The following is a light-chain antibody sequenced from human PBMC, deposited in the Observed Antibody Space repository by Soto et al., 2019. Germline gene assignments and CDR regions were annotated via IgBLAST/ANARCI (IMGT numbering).Light chain of an antibody. J-gene: IGKJ3*01. CDR3: QQYYSYPPFT. CDR1: QGISSY. Sequence: AIRMTQSPSSLSASTGDRVTITCRASQGISSYLAWYQQKRGKAPKLLIYAASTLQSGVPSRFSGSGSGTDFTLTISCLQSEDFATYYCQQYYSYPPFTFGPGTKVDIK. V-gene: IGKV1-8*01. CDR2: AAS.